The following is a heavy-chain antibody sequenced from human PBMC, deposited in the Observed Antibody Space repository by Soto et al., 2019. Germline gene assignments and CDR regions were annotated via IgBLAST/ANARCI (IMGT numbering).Heavy chain of an antibody. V-gene: IGHV3-23*01. J-gene: IGHJ6*03. D-gene: IGHD3-3*01. CDR2: ISGSGGST. CDR3: AQQRGPLFYGFWSRGAYYVGD. CDR1: GFTFSSYA. Sequence: GGSLRLSCAASGFTFSSYAMSWVRQAPGKGLEWVSAISGSGGSTYYADSVKGRFTISRDNSKNTLYLQMNSLRADDTAVYYCAQQRGPLFYGFWSRGAYYVGDWVNGTTARVSS.